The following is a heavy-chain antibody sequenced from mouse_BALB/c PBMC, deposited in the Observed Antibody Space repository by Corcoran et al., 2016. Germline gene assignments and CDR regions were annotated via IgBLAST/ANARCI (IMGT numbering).Heavy chain of an antibody. Sequence: QIQMVQSGPELKKPGETVKISCKASGYTFTNYGMNWVKQAPGKGLKWMGWINTYTGEPTYADDFKGRFAFSLETSASTAYLQINNLKNEDMATYFCARGTATFDYWGQGTTLTVSS. CDR2: INTYTGEP. CDR3: ARGTATFDY. V-gene: IGHV9-1*02. D-gene: IGHD1-2*01. CDR1: GYTFTNYG. J-gene: IGHJ2*01.